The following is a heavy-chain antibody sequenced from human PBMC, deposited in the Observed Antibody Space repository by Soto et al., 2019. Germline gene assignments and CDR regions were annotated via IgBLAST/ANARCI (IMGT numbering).Heavy chain of an antibody. CDR3: ARQADMDVYCFDY. D-gene: IGHD2-2*03. CDR1: AGSISGYY. V-gene: IGHV4-59*01. CDR2: IYYSWST. Sequence: QVQLQESGPGLVKPSETLSLTCTVSAGSISGYYWSWLRQPPGKGLEWIGYIYYSWSTNYNPSFERRVTMSADTSKNQSSLKMSAVTAADTAVYSCARQADMDVYCFDYWGQGTLVTVSS. J-gene: IGHJ4*02.